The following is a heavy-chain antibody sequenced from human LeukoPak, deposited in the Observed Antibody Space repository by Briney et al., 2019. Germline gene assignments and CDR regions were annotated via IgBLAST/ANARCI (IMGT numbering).Heavy chain of an antibody. CDR1: GFTFSGYY. CDR3: ARALDALAPTDY. CDR2: ISGSSSYT. D-gene: IGHD5-12*01. Sequence: GGSLRLSCAASGFTFSGYYMSWIRQAPGKGPEWVSYISGSSSYTNYADSVKGRFTISRDDAKNSLYLQMNSLRAEDTAVYYCARALDALAPTDYWGQGTLVTVSS. V-gene: IGHV3-11*05. J-gene: IGHJ4*02.